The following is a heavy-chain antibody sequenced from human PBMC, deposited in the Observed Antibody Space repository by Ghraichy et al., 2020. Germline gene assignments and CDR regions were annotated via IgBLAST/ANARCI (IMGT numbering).Heavy chain of an antibody. CDR3: ARVYIGDIGDYYGMDV. V-gene: IGHV4-59*01. Sequence: SETLSLTCTVSGGSISSYYWSWIRQPPGKGLEWIGYIYYSGSTNYNPSLKSRVTISVDTSKNQFSLKLSSVTAADTAVYYCARVYIGDIGDYYGMDVWGQGTTVTVSS. J-gene: IGHJ6*02. D-gene: IGHD2-15*01. CDR1: GGSISSYY. CDR2: IYYSGST.